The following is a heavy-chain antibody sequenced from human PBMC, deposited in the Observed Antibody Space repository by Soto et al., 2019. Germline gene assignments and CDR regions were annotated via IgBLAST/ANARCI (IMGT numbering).Heavy chain of an antibody. D-gene: IGHD6-13*01. CDR1: GFFFSSYA. V-gene: IGHV3-23*01. CDR2: IGGSGGYK. Sequence: EVQLLESGGGLVQPGGSLRLSCAVSGFFFSSYAMSWVRQAPGKGLEWVSGIGGSGGYKSYADSVKGRFTISRDNSKNTLYLQMESLGAEDTAVYYCAKDAAMVSSTFNYFDYWGQGTLVAVSS. CDR3: AKDAAMVSSTFNYFDY. J-gene: IGHJ4*02.